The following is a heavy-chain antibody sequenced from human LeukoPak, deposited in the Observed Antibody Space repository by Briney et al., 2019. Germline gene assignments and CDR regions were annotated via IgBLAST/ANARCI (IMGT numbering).Heavy chain of an antibody. V-gene: IGHV4-34*01. Sequence: SETLSLTCAVYGGSFSGYYWSWIRQPPGKGLEWIGEINHSGSTNYNPSLKSRVTISVDTSKNQFSLKLSSVTAADTAVYYCARHVPGEIVAAAGMGYFDYWGQGTLVTVSS. J-gene: IGHJ4*02. CDR1: GGSFSGYY. CDR2: INHSGST. D-gene: IGHD6-13*01. CDR3: ARHVPGEIVAAAGMGYFDY.